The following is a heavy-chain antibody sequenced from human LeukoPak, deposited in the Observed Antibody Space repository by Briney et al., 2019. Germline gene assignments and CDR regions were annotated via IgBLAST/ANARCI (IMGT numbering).Heavy chain of an antibody. CDR2: IYTSGST. CDR3: AREAGGTMVRGISWGNWFDP. D-gene: IGHD3-10*01. V-gene: IGHV4-4*07. J-gene: IGHJ5*02. Sequence: SETLSLTCTVSGGSISSYYWSWIRQPAGKGLEWIGRIYTSGSTNYNPSLKSRVTMSVDTSKNQFSLKLSSVTAADTAVYYCAREAGGTMVRGISWGNWFDPWGQGTLVTVSS. CDR1: GGSISSYY.